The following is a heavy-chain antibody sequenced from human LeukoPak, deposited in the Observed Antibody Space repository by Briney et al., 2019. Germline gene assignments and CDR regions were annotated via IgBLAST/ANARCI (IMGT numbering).Heavy chain of an antibody. V-gene: IGHV4-39*02. Sequence: PSETLSLTCTVSGGSISSSSYYWGWIRQPPGKGLEWIGSIYYSGSTYYNPSLKSRVTISVDTSKNQFSLKLSSVTAADTAVYYCARDMITFGGVIVLPFNYWGQGTLVTVSS. J-gene: IGHJ4*02. CDR3: ARDMITFGGVIVLPFNY. CDR2: IYYSGST. D-gene: IGHD3-16*02. CDR1: GGSISSSSYY.